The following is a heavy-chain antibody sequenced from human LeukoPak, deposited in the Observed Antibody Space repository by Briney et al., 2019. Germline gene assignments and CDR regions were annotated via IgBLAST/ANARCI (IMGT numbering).Heavy chain of an antibody. D-gene: IGHD1-26*01. CDR2: ISSSSSTI. CDR3: AREAAGAISKRSKEVGY. V-gene: IGHV3-48*01. Sequence: GGSLRLSCAASGFTFSSYSMNWVRQAPGKGLEWVSYISSSSSTIYYADSVKGRFTISRDNAKNSLYLQMNSLRAEDTAVYYCAREAAGAISKRSKEVGYWGQGTLVTVSS. CDR1: GFTFSSYS. J-gene: IGHJ4*02.